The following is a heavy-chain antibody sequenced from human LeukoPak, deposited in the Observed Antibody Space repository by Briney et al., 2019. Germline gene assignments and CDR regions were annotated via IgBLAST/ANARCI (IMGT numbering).Heavy chain of an antibody. V-gene: IGHV3-23*01. Sequence: PGGSLRLSCAASGFTFSSYAMSWVRQAPGKGLEWVSAISDTGGSTYYADSVKGRFIISRDNSKNTLYLQMNSLRAEDTAVYYCANDGAYYDSSTDAFDIWGQGTMVTVSS. CDR3: ANDGAYYDSSTDAFDI. J-gene: IGHJ3*02. CDR1: GFTFSSYA. D-gene: IGHD3-22*01. CDR2: ISDTGGST.